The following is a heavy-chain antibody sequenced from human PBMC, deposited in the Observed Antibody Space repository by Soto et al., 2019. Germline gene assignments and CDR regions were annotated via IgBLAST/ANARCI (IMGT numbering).Heavy chain of an antibody. J-gene: IGHJ6*03. Sequence: WAPHAPGKRLMWVSRMTRDGSTTYADSVKGRFTISRDNAKNTLYLQMNSLRVDDTAVYYCTRDRNYYYMDVWGKGTTVTVSS. V-gene: IGHV3-74*01. CDR2: MTRDGSTT. CDR3: TRDRNYYYMDV.